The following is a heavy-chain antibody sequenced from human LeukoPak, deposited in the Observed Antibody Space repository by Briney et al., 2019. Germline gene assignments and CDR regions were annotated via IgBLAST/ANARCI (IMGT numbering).Heavy chain of an antibody. J-gene: IGHJ2*01. Sequence: ASVKVSCKASGYTFTGYYMHWVRQAPGQGLEWMGIFNPAGGRTSFAQKFQGRVTITRDTSTNTLYMELSSLRSEDTAVYYCARDQAAITTPLAWSFALWGRGTLVTVSS. CDR1: GYTFTGYY. CDR2: FNPAGGRT. CDR3: ARDQAAITTPLAWSFAL. D-gene: IGHD1-14*01. V-gene: IGHV1-46*01.